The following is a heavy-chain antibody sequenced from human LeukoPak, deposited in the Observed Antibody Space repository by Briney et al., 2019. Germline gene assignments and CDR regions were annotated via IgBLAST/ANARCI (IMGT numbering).Heavy chain of an antibody. Sequence: SETLSLTCTVSGGSVSSGSYYWSWIRQPPGKGLEWIGYIYYSGSTNYNPSLKSRVTISVDTSKNQFSLKLSSVTAADTAVYYCARDGPYDSRTFDIWGQGTMVTVSS. CDR3: ARDGPYDSRTFDI. D-gene: IGHD3-16*01. CDR2: IYYSGST. J-gene: IGHJ3*02. CDR1: GGSVSSGSYY. V-gene: IGHV4-61*01.